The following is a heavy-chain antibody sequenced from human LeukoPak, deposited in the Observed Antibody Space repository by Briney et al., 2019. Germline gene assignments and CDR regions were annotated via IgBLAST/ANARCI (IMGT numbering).Heavy chain of an antibody. CDR3: AKDLSGSYNFDY. CDR1: GFTFSSYA. Sequence: GGSLRLSCAASGFTFSSYAMSWVRQAPGKGLEWVSAISGSGGSTYYADSVKGRFTISRDNSKNTLYLQMYSLRAEDTAVYYCAKDLSGSYNFDYWGQGTLVTVSS. V-gene: IGHV3-23*01. CDR2: ISGSGGST. J-gene: IGHJ4*02. D-gene: IGHD1-26*01.